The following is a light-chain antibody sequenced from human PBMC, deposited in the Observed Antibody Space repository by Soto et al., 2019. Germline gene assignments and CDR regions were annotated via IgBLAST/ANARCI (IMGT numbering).Light chain of an antibody. V-gene: IGKV1-27*01. Sequence: DIQMTQSPSSLSASVGDRVTITCRASQGINNYLVWYQQIPGKVPKLLIYAASTLQSGVPSRFSGSGSGTDFTLTISGLQPEDVATYYCQNYHGASWTFGQGTKVEIK. J-gene: IGKJ1*01. CDR1: QGINNY. CDR3: QNYHGASWT. CDR2: AAS.